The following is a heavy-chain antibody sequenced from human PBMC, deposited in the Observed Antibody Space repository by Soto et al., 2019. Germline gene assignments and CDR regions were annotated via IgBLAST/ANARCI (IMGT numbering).Heavy chain of an antibody. CDR3: ARRDGVFEH. J-gene: IGHJ4*02. D-gene: IGHD3-3*01. Sequence: QVQLVQSGAEVKKRGSSVKGSCKASGGTFSNYVISWVRKAPGQGLEWMGGIIPKFGIANYAQKLQGRATITADKSTSTAFTELSILRSEDTAVYFCARRDGVFEHWGQGNLVTVSS. CDR2: IIPKFGIA. CDR1: GGTFSNYV. V-gene: IGHV1-69*17.